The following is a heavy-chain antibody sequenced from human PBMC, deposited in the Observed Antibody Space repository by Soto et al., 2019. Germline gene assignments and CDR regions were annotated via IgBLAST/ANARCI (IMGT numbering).Heavy chain of an antibody. J-gene: IGHJ6*02. D-gene: IGHD6-13*01. CDR2: IWYDGSNK. CDR3: ARDGLKDSSSWYVSYGMDV. V-gene: IGHV3-33*01. CDR1: GFTFSSYG. Sequence: QVQLVESGGGVVQPGRSLRLSCAASGFTFSSYGMHWVRQAPGKGLEWVAVIWYDGSNKYYADSVKGRFTISRDNSKNTLYLQMNSQRAEDTAVYYCARDGLKDSSSWYVSYGMDVWGQGTTVTVSS.